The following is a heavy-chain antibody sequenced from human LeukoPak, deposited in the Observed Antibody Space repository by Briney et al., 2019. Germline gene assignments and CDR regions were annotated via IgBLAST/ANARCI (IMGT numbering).Heavy chain of an antibody. J-gene: IGHJ3*02. D-gene: IGHD3-3*01. CDR2: ISAYNGNA. CDR1: GYTFTSYG. V-gene: IGHV1-18*01. CDR3: ARDSISFFGVPQCAFDI. Sequence: ALVKVSCKASGYTFTSYGISWVRQAPGQGLEWMGWISAYNGNANYAQKLQGRVTMTTDTSTSTAYMELRSLRSDDTAVYYCARDSISFFGVPQCAFDIWGQGTMVTVSS.